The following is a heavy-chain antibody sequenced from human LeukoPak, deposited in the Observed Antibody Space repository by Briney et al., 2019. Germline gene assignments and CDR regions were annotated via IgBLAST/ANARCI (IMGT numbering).Heavy chain of an antibody. J-gene: IGHJ6*03. CDR1: GFTFSSYW. D-gene: IGHD5-24*01. CDR3: ARAEWLPYYYYYMDV. V-gene: IGHV3-7*01. Sequence: GGSLRLSCAASGFTFSSYWMSWVRQAPGKGLEWVANIKQDGSEKYYVDSVKGRSTISRDNAKNSLYLQMNSLRAEDTAVYYCARAEWLPYYYYYMDVWGKGTTVTVSS. CDR2: IKQDGSEK.